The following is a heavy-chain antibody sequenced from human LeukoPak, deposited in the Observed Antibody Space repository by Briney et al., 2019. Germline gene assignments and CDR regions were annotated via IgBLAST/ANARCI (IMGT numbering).Heavy chain of an antibody. D-gene: IGHD3-22*01. Sequence: SETLSLTCTVSGGSISSSSYYWGWIRQPPGKGLEWIGSIYYSGSTYYNPSLKSRVTISVDTSKNQFSLKLSSVTAADTAVYYCAKDRSIVVVITTGFDYWGQGTLVTVSS. CDR1: GGSISSSSYY. CDR2: IYYSGST. CDR3: AKDRSIVVVITTGFDY. J-gene: IGHJ4*02. V-gene: IGHV4-39*07.